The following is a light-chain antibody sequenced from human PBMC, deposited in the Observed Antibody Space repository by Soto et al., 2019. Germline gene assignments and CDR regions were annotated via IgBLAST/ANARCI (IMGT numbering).Light chain of an antibody. J-gene: IGKJ1*01. Sequence: DIQMTQSPSTLSASVGDRVTVTCRASQSTSSYLAWYQQKPGKVPKLLIYAASTLQSGVPSRFSGSGSGTDFTLTISSLQPDDFATYYCQHYNSYSEAFGQGTKVE. V-gene: IGKV1-5*01. CDR1: QSTSSY. CDR3: QHYNSYSEA. CDR2: AAS.